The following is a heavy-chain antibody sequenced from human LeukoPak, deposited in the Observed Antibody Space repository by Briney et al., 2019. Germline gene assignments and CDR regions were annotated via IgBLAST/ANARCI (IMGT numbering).Heavy chain of an antibody. J-gene: IGHJ6*03. CDR2: ISSTSTFI. CDR3: ARDYFDSSDYPQTYYYYYMDV. V-gene: IGHV3-21*01. D-gene: IGHD3-22*01. CDR1: GFTFSRYS. Sequence: GGSLRLSCAASGFTFSRYSMNWVRQAPGKGLEWGASISSTSTFIYSADSVKGRFTISRATATHSLFLQMNSLRAEDTAIYYCARDYFDSSDYPQTYYYYYMDVWGKGTTVTVSS.